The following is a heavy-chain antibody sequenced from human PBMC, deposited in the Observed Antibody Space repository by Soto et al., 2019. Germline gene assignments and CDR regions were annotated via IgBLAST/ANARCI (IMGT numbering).Heavy chain of an antibody. Sequence: VQLLESGGGLIQPGGSLRLSCAASGFTFSYGIHWLRQAPGKGLEGVAYISYDSSNKLYGDAVKGRFIISSDNSKNTQFMKMNSLRAEDTAVYYCAKLVIGYCSGNTCYDYWGHGNLVAVS. CDR2: ISYDSSNK. CDR1: GFTFSYG. CDR3: AKLVIGYCSGNTCYDY. J-gene: IGHJ4*01. V-gene: IGHV3-30*18. D-gene: IGHD2-15*01.